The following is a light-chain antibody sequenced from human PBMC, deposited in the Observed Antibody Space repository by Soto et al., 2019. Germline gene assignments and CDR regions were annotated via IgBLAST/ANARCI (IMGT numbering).Light chain of an antibody. J-gene: IGLJ2*01. CDR1: SSNIGNNY. CDR2: RNN. V-gene: IGLV1-47*01. Sequence: QSVLTQPPSASGSPGQRVTISCSGSSSNIGNNYVFWYHQLPGAAPKLLTYRNNQRPSGVPDRFSSSKSGTSASLAITGLRSEDEADYYCAAWDDALSGILFGGGTKLTVL. CDR3: AAWDDALSGIL.